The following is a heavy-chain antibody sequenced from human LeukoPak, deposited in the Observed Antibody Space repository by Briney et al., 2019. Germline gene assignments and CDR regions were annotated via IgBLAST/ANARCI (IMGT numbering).Heavy chain of an antibody. Sequence: GGSLRLSCAASGFTFSSYAMSWVRQAPGKGLEWVSAISGSGGSTYYADSVKGRFTISRDNSENTLYLQMNSLRAEDTAVYYCAKRYCNSTSCYSEIGYAFDIWGQGTMVTVSS. CDR1: GFTFSSYA. D-gene: IGHD2-2*01. J-gene: IGHJ3*02. V-gene: IGHV3-23*01. CDR3: AKRYCNSTSCYSEIGYAFDI. CDR2: ISGSGGST.